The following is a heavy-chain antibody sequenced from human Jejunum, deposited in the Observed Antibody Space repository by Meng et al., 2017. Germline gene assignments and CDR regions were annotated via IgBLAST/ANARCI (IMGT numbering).Heavy chain of an antibody. V-gene: IGHV3-74*01. CDR1: GFTFSSYP. CDR3: GRGLYYGLDA. J-gene: IGHJ6*02. CDR2: INNDASST. Sequence: GESLKISCAASGFTFSSYPIHWVRQAPGKGLVWVSRINNDASSTSYAASVKGRFTISRDNTKNTLYLQMNSLRAEDTAVYYCGRGLYYGLDAWGQGTTVTVSS.